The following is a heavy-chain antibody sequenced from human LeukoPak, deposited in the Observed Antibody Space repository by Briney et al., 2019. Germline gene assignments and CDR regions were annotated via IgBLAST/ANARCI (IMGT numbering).Heavy chain of an antibody. V-gene: IGHV3-21*01. D-gene: IGHD6-13*01. CDR1: GFTFSSYS. J-gene: IGHJ4*02. CDR3: ASSYSSSWYPDY. Sequence: AGGSLRLSCAASGFTFSSYSMNWVRQAPGKGLEWVSSISSSSSYIYYADSVKGRFTISRDNAKNSLYLQMNSLRAEDTAVYYCASSYSSSWYPDYWGQGTLVTVSS. CDR2: ISSSSSYI.